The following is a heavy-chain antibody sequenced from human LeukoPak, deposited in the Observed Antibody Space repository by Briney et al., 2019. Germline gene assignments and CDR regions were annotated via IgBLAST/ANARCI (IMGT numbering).Heavy chain of an antibody. CDR1: GGSISSGDYY. D-gene: IGHD4-17*01. V-gene: IGHV4-30-4*01. Sequence: SETLSLTCTVSGGSISSGDYYWSWIRQPPGKGLEWIGYIYYSGSTYHNPALKSRVSMSVGTSKNQFSLKLSSVTAADTVVYYCARVRYGDYFFDYWGQGTLVTVSS. J-gene: IGHJ4*02. CDR3: ARVRYGDYFFDY. CDR2: IYYSGST.